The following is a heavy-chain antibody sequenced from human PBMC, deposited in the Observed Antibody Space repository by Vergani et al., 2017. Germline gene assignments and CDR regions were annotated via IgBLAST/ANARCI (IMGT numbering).Heavy chain of an antibody. V-gene: IGHV3-23*01. Sequence: EVQLLESGGSLKQLGGSVRLSCAASGFTFSTYAMHWARQAPGKGLEWVSSLTGGGGSTYYADSFKGLFIISRDNSRDTLYLQMNSLRPEDTGTYYCVKEAVSYESFFDSWGQGTLVTVSS. CDR3: VKEAVSYESFFDS. CDR1: GFTFSTYA. D-gene: IGHD1-26*01. J-gene: IGHJ4*02. CDR2: LTGGGGST.